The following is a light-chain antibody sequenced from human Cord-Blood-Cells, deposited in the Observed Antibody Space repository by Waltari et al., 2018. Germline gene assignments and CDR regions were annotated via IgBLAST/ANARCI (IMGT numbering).Light chain of an antibody. CDR2: EGS. CDR3: CSYAGVV. V-gene: IGLV2-23*01. CDR1: SSDVGSSNL. Sequence: QSALTQSASVSRSPGTSITISFTGTSSDVGSSNLVSWYQQHPGKAHKLMIYEGSKRPSGVSSRFSGSKSGNTASLTISGLQAEDEADYYCCSYAGVVFGGGTKLTVV. J-gene: IGLJ2*01.